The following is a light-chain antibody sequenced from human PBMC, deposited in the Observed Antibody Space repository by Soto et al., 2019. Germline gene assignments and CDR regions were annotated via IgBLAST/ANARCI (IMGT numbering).Light chain of an antibody. J-gene: IGKJ1*01. CDR2: AAF. V-gene: IGKV1-39*01. CDR1: QSISNY. Sequence: DIQMPHSPSSLSASVGDRITITCRASQSISNYLHWYQQKPGKAPKLLIYAAFSLQSGVPSRFSGSGSGTDFTLTISSLQPEDFATDYGQQSYSNPRTFGQGTKVNIK. CDR3: QQSYSNPRT.